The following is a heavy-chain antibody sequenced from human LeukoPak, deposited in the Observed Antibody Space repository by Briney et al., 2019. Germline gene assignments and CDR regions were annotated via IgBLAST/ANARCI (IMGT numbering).Heavy chain of an antibody. CDR3: ARGADSFDI. J-gene: IGHJ3*02. CDR2: IYYSGRT. CDR1: GFTFSSYA. V-gene: IGHV4-39*01. Sequence: GSLRLSCAASGFTFSSYAMSWVRQPPGKGLEWIGSIYYSGRTYHNPSLKSRVTISVDTSKNQFSLKLSSVTAADTAVYYCARGADSFDIWGQGTMVTVSS.